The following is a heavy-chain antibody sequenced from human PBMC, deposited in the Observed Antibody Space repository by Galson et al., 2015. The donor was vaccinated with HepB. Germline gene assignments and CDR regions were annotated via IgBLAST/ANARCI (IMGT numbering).Heavy chain of an antibody. J-gene: IGHJ6*02. Sequence: SLRLSCAASGFAFSYPGMHWVRQAPGTGLEWVAVIWSDGRNEHYADSVKGRFTISRDISKHTLYLQMNSLRDDDTAVYSCARDLGGVDGDGLDVWGQGSAVTVSS. V-gene: IGHV3-33*01. D-gene: IGHD5-24*01. CDR3: ARDLGGVDGDGLDV. CDR1: GFAFSYPG. CDR2: IWSDGRNE.